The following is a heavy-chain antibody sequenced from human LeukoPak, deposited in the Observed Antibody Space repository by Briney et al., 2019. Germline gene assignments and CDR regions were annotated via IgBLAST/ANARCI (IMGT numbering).Heavy chain of an antibody. V-gene: IGHV3-23*01. CDR3: ATFERMVRGVITSSRFDP. CDR1: GFTFSSYA. J-gene: IGHJ5*02. Sequence: GGSLRLSCAASGFTFSSYAMSWVRQAPGKGLEWVSAISGSGGSTYYADSGEGRCTISRDNSKNTLYLQMNSLRAEDTAVYYCATFERMVRGVITSSRFDPWGQGTLVTVSS. CDR2: ISGSGGST. D-gene: IGHD3-10*01.